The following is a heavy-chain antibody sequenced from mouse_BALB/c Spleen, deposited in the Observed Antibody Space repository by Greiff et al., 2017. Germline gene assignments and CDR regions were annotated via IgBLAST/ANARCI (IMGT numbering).Heavy chain of an antibody. CDR1: GFTFSSYT. CDR3: TRESGTGYFDY. CDR2: ISSGGSYT. V-gene: IGHV5-6-4*01. J-gene: IGHJ2*01. D-gene: IGHD4-1*01. Sequence: EVKLMESGGGLVQPGGSLKLSCAASGFTFSSYTMSWVRQTPEKRLEWVATISSGGSYTYYPDSVKGRFTISRDNAKNTLYLQMSSLKSEDTAMYYCTRESGTGYFDYWGQGTTLTVSS.